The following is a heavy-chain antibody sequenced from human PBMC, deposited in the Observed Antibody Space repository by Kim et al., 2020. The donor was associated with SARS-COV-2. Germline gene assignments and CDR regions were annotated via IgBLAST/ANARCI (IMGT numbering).Heavy chain of an antibody. CDR3: ARATTFGGVIAYYYYYGMDV. D-gene: IGHD3-16*02. CDR1: GFTFSSYG. CDR2: IWYDGSNK. Sequence: GGSLRLSCAASGFTFSSYGMHWVRQAPGKGLEWVAVIWYDGSNKYYADSVKGRFTISRDNSKNTLYLQMNSLRAEDTAVYYCARATTFGGVIAYYYYYGMDVWGQGTTVTVSS. J-gene: IGHJ6*02. V-gene: IGHV3-33*01.